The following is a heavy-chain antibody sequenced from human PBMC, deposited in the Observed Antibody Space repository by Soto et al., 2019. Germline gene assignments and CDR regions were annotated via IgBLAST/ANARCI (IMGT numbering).Heavy chain of an antibody. CDR2: MNLNSGYT. D-gene: IGHD4-17*01. Sequence: QVHLVQSGAEVKKPGASVKVSCRASGYTFTRYDINWVRQATGQGLEWMGWMNLNSGYTGHAQKFQGRVTMTRDSSTSTAYMELSSLRSEDTAVYYCARDNGDIDYWGQGTLVTVSS. CDR3: ARDNGDIDY. CDR1: GYTFTRYD. J-gene: IGHJ4*02. V-gene: IGHV1-8*01.